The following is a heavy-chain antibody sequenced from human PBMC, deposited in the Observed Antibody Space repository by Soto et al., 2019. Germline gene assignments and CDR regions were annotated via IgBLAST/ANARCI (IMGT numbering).Heavy chain of an antibody. CDR1: GFTFSSYA. CDR3: AKDPGVLRLLEWPPATRGNWFDP. D-gene: IGHD3-3*01. J-gene: IGHJ5*02. V-gene: IGHV3-23*01. Sequence: EVQLLESGGGLVQPGGSPRLSCAASGFTFSSYAMSWVRQAPGKGLEWVSAISGSGGSTYYADSVKGRFTISRDNSKNTLYLQMNSLRAEDTAVYYCAKDPGVLRLLEWPPATRGNWFDPWGQGTLVTVSS. CDR2: ISGSGGST.